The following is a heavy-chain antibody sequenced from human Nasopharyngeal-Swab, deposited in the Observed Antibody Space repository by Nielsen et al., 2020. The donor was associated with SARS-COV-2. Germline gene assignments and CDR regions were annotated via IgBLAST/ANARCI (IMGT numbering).Heavy chain of an antibody. V-gene: IGHV4-59*13. CDR2: VYYSGSP. D-gene: IGHD6-13*01. CDR3: ARGSAAAWYGIYYFDY. Sequence: SETLSLTCTISGGSISSYYWSWIRQPPGKGLEWIGYVYYSGSPSYNPSLKSRVTISVDTSKNQFSLKLTSVTAADTAVYYCARGSAAAWYGIYYFDYWGQGTLVTVSS. J-gene: IGHJ4*02. CDR1: GGSISSYY.